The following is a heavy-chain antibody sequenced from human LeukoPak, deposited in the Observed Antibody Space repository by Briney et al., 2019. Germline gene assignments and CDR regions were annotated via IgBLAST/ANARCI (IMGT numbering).Heavy chain of an antibody. V-gene: IGHV4-30-2*01. Sequence: SETLSLTCAVSGGSISSGGYSWSWIRQPPGKGLEWIGCIYHSGNSYYNPSLKNRVTISVDRSKNQFSLKLSSVTAADTAVYYCATVRQGTYSGNDFHLDYWGQGTLVTVSS. CDR1: GGSISSGGYS. CDR3: ATVRQGTYSGNDFHLDY. D-gene: IGHD5-12*01. CDR2: IYHSGNS. J-gene: IGHJ4*02.